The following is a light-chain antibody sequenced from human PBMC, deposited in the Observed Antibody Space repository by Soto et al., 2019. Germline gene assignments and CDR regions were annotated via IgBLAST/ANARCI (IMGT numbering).Light chain of an antibody. CDR3: QQYNYWPYT. CDR2: GAY. CDR1: QSVSSN. J-gene: IGKJ2*01. V-gene: IGKV3-15*01. Sequence: EIVMTQSPATLSVSPGEGATLSCRASQSVSSNLAWYQQKPGQAPRLLIYGAYIRATGIPARISGSGSGTEFTLTISSLQSEDFAVYYCQQYNYWPYTFGQGTKLEIK.